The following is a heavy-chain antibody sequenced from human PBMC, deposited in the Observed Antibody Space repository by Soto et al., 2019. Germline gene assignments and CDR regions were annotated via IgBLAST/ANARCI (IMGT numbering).Heavy chain of an antibody. CDR1: GFTFSSYG. D-gene: IGHD2-21*01. J-gene: IGHJ4*02. CDR2: ISYDGSNK. CDR3: AKDGVVSKRSYYCTY. V-gene: IGHV3-30*18. Sequence: QVQLVESGGGVVQPGRSLRLSCAASGFTFSSYGMHWVRQAPGKGLEWVAVISYDGSNKYYADSVKGRFTISRDNSKNTLYLQRNSLRAEDTAVYYCAKDGVVSKRSYYCTYWGQGTLVTVSS.